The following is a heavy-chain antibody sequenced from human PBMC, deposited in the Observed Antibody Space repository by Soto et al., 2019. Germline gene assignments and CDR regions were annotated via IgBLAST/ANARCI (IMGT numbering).Heavy chain of an antibody. CDR2: IKSKTDGGTA. CDR3: TTVRAGGGLAGSLGSYYYYGMDV. J-gene: IGHJ6*02. D-gene: IGHD3-10*01. Sequence: GGSLRLSCAASGFTFSNAWMSWVRQAPGKGLEWVGRIKSKTDGGTADYATPVKGRFIISRDDSKNMLYLQMNSLKTDDTGVYYCTTVRAGGGLAGSLGSYYYYGMDVWGQGTTVTVSS. V-gene: IGHV3-15*01. CDR1: GFTFSNAW.